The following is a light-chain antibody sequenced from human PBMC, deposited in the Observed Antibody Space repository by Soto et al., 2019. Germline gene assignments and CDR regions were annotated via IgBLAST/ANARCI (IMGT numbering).Light chain of an antibody. Sequence: DIQMTQSPSTLAASVGDTVTMTCRSSSKWLAWYQKKPGKAPKLLIYDVSNLERGVPPRFSGSTSGAESTLTITGLQPDDLGTYYCQHTTDFTFGQGTRWIS. CDR1: SSKW. J-gene: IGKJ2*01. V-gene: IGKV1-5*01. CDR2: DVS. CDR3: QHTTDFT.